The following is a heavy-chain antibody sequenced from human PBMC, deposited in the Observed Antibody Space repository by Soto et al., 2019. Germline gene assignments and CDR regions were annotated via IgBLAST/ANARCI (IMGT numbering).Heavy chain of an antibody. Sequence: ASVKVSCKASGYAFTNYFMYWVRQAPGQGLEWMGIINPSAGGTTYAQKFQGRVTMTRDTSTSTVYMELSSPRSEDTAVYYCARGTVWVAAKDLFDYWGQGTRVTVSS. CDR2: INPSAGGT. D-gene: IGHD2-15*01. V-gene: IGHV1-46*01. CDR3: ARGTVWVAAKDLFDY. J-gene: IGHJ4*02. CDR1: GYAFTNYF.